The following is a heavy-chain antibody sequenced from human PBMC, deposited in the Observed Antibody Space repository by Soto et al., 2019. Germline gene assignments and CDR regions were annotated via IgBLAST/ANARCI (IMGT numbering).Heavy chain of an antibody. V-gene: IGHV4-39*01. D-gene: IGHD2-21*02. CDR3: ARVNVTLDF. Sequence: SETLSLTCTVSGGSINTYNLFWAWVRQPPGKGLEWIASIHYGGNAYYSPSLTTRATISRDTSENRVSLELRSVTAADTAVYYCARVNVTLDFWGLGTLVTVSS. CDR1: GGSINTYNLF. CDR2: IHYGGNA. J-gene: IGHJ4*02.